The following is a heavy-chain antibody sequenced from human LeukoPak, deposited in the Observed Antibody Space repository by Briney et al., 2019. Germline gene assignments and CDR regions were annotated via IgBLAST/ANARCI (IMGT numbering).Heavy chain of an antibody. CDR3: AKIGSSGWYVYYFDY. D-gene: IGHD6-19*01. J-gene: IGHJ4*02. V-gene: IGHV3-23*01. CDR2: ITDSGGNT. CDR1: GFTFSSYA. Sequence: GGSLRLSCAASGFTFSSYAMSWVRQAPGKGLEWVSAITDSGGNTYYADSVKGRFTISRDNSKNTLYPQMNSLRAGDTAIYYCAKIGSSGWYVYYFDYWGQGTLVTVSS.